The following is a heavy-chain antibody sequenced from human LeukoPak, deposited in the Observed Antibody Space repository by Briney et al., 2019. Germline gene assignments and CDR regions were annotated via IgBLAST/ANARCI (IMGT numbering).Heavy chain of an antibody. CDR2: IYYSGST. D-gene: IGHD6-6*01. CDR3: ARVFDSSSSGYYYMDV. CDR1: GGSISSYY. Sequence: SETLSLTCTVSGGSISSYYWSWIRQPPGKGLEWIGYIYYSGSTNYNPSLKSRVTISVDTSKNQFSLKLSSVTAADTAVYYCARVFDSSSSGYYYMDVWGKGTTVTVSS. V-gene: IGHV4-59*01. J-gene: IGHJ6*03.